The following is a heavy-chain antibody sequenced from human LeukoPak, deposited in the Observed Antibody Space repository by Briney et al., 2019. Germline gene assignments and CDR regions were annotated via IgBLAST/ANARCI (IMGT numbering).Heavy chain of an antibody. J-gene: IGHJ4*02. CDR2: IYSGGST. V-gene: IGHV3-66*01. Sequence: GGSLRLSCAASGFTVSSNYMSWVRQAPGKGLEWVSVIYSGGSTYYADSVKGRFTLSRDNSKNTLYLQMNSLRAEDTAVYYCAKWDSGWYSPHFDYWGQGTLVTVSS. CDR1: GFTVSSNY. D-gene: IGHD6-19*01. CDR3: AKWDSGWYSPHFDY.